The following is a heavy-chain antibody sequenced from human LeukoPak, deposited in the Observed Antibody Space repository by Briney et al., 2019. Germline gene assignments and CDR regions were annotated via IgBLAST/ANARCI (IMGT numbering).Heavy chain of an antibody. CDR1: GFTFSIYW. CDR2: IKEDGSEK. Sequence: GGSLRLSCAASGFTFSIYWMAWVRQAPGKGLEWVANIKEDGSEKNYVDSVKGRFAISRDNAKNSLHLQMNSLRAEDTAVYYRARDGKQQLAFDYWGQGTLVTVSS. V-gene: IGHV3-7*01. D-gene: IGHD6-13*01. CDR3: ARDGKQQLAFDY. J-gene: IGHJ4*02.